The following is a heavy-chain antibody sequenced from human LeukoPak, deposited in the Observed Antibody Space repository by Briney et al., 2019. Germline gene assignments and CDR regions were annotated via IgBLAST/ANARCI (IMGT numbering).Heavy chain of an antibody. J-gene: IGHJ4*02. CDR2: IKSKSDGGTT. CDR1: GFTFSNAW. CDR3: ARDFSFSGWYWFDY. Sequence: GGSLRLSCTASGFTFSNAWMNWVRQAPGKGPEWVGRIKSKSDGGTTDYAAPVKGRFTISRDDSKNTLYLQMNSLKTEDTAVYYCARDFSFSGWYWFDYWGQGTLVTVSS. V-gene: IGHV3-15*01. D-gene: IGHD6-19*01.